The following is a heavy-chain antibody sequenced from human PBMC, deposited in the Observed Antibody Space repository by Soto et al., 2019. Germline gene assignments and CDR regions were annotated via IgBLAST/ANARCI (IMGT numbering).Heavy chain of an antibody. J-gene: IGHJ3*02. CDR3: TRYANYRDDSAYYDVFDI. D-gene: IGHD3-16*01. CDR2: IRKDGRQE. V-gene: IGHV3-7*05. CDR1: GVSFGSDW. Sequence: DVQLTESGGGLVQPGGSLRLSCGASGVSFGSDWMAWVRQAPGKGLEWVANIRKDGRQEHYADSVRGRFSVSRDNAKDTLYLQMNSMRLDATAVYYCTRYANYRDDSAYYDVFDIWGHGTMVTVSS.